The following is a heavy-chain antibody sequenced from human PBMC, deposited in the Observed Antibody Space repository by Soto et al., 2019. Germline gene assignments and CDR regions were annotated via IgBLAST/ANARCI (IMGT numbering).Heavy chain of an antibody. Sequence: SETLSLTCAVYGGSFSGYYWSWIRQPPGKGLEWIGEINHSGSTNYNPSLKSRVTISVDTSKNQFSLKLSSVTAADTAVYYCARGARYYDFWSGYWPAYMDVWGQGTTVTVS. CDR1: GGSFSGYY. CDR3: ARGARYYDFWSGYWPAYMDV. CDR2: INHSGST. J-gene: IGHJ6*02. D-gene: IGHD3-3*01. V-gene: IGHV4-34*01.